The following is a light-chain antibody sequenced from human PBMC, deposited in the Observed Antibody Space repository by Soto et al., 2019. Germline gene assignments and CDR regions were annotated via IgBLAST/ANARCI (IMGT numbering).Light chain of an antibody. V-gene: IGLV2-23*01. CDR2: EGS. Sequence: QSALTQPASESGSPGQSITISCTGTSSDVGSYNLVSWYQQHPGKAPKLMIYEGSKRPSGVSNRFSGSKSGNTASLTISGLQAEDEADYYCCSYVGSSTYVVFGGGTKLTVL. CDR3: CSYVGSSTYVV. J-gene: IGLJ2*01. CDR1: SSDVGSYNL.